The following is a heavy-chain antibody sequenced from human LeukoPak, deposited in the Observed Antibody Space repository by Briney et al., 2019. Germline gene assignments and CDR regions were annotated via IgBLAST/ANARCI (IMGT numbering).Heavy chain of an antibody. D-gene: IGHD6-25*01. J-gene: IGHJ4*02. CDR3: AKAYGSGDY. CDR1: GFTFSSYN. Sequence: GGSLRLSCAASGFTFSSYNMNWVRQAPGKGLEWVSYITSSSSTIYYADSVRGRFTISRDNSKNTLYLQMNSLRAEDTAVYYCAKAYGSGDYWGQGTLVTVSS. CDR2: ITSSSSTI. V-gene: IGHV3-48*01.